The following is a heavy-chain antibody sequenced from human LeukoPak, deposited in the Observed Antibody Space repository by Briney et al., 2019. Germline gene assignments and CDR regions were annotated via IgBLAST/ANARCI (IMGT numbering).Heavy chain of an antibody. D-gene: IGHD1-1*01. CDR3: ARGGLEPVDY. CDR2: INPDGGSA. V-gene: IGHV3-74*01. J-gene: IGHJ4*02. Sequence: GGSLRLSCAASGFSFSTYWMHWVRQAPGKGLVWVSRINPDGGSASYADSVKGRFTISRDNAKNTLYLQMSSLRADDTAVYYCARGGLEPVDYWGQGTLVTVSS. CDR1: GFSFSTYW.